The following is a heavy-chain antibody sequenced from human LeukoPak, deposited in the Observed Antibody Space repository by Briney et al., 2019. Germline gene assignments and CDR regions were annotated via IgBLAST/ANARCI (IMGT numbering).Heavy chain of an antibody. CDR3: ARDGLAFDI. CDR1: GFTFSSYA. V-gene: IGHV3-30-3*01. J-gene: IGHJ3*02. CDR2: ISYDGSNK. Sequence: GGSLRLSCAASGFTFSSYAMHWVRQAPGKGLEWVAVISYDGSNKYYADSVKGRFTISRDNSKNTLYLQMNSLRAEDTAVYYCARDGLAFDIWGQGTMVTVSS.